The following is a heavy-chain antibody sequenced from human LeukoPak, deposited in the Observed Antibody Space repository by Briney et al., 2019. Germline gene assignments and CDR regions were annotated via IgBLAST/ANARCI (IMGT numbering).Heavy chain of an antibody. CDR2: INHSGST. CDR1: GGSFSGYY. D-gene: IGHD3-10*01. V-gene: IGHV4-34*01. J-gene: IGHJ5*02. CDR3: ARSQITMLRGALNWFDP. Sequence: SETLSLTCAVYGGSFSGYYWSWIRQPPEKGLERIGEINHSGSTNYNPSLKSRVTISVDTSKNQFSLKLNSVTAADTAIYYCARSQITMLRGALNWFDPWGQGTLVTVSS.